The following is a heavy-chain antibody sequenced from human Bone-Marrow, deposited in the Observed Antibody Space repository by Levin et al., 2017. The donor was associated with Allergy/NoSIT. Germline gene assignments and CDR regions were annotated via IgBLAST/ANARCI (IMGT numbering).Heavy chain of an antibody. D-gene: IGHD2-15*01. J-gene: IGHJ3*02. V-gene: IGHV3-30*18. CDR1: GFTFSSHG. CDR3: AKPSSTYCSGGSCYSSAFDI. Sequence: LSLTCAASGFTFSSHGMHWVRQAPGKGLEWVAITSYDGSNKYYADSVKGRFTISRDNSKNTVYLQMNSLRAEDTAVYYCAKPSSTYCSGGSCYSSAFDIWGQGTMLTVSS. CDR2: TSYDGSNK.